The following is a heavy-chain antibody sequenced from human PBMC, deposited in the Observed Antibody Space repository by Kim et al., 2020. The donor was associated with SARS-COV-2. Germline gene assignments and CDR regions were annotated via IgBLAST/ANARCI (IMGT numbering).Heavy chain of an antibody. CDR2: IPISGKSI. D-gene: IGHD3-10*01. CDR3: ASRRG. J-gene: IGHJ4*02. V-gene: IGHV3-21*01. Sequence: IPISGKSIHHAASVKGRFTISRDNAKTSLYLQMNSLRVEDSGVYYCASRRGWGQGTLVTVSS.